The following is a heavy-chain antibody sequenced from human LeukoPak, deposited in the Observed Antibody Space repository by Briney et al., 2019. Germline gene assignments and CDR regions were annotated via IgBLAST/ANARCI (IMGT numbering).Heavy chain of an antibody. CDR2: ITSNGGST. V-gene: IGHV3-64*01. J-gene: IGHJ4*02. CDR1: GLIFSTYA. CDR3: ATAENTGHYSF. Sequence: GGSLRLSCAASGLIFSTYAMHWVRQAPGKGLEYVSAITSNGGSTYYANSVRGRFTISRDNSKNTLYLQMGSLRAEDMAVYYCATAENTGHYSFWGQGTLVTVSS. D-gene: IGHD2-15*01.